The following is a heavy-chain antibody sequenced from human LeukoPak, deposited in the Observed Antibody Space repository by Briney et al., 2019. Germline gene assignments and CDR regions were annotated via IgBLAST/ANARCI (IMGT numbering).Heavy chain of an antibody. D-gene: IGHD1-20*01. CDR3: ASMSITTHPLDL. CDR1: GFTFSNYS. CDR2: ISISSSYI. V-gene: IGHV3-21*01. Sequence: GGSLRLSCAASGFTFSNYSWNWVRQAPGKGLEWVSSISISSSYIYYADSVKGRFTISRDNAKNSLYLQMNTLRGEDTAMYYCASMSITTHPLDLWGQGTLVTVSS. J-gene: IGHJ5*02.